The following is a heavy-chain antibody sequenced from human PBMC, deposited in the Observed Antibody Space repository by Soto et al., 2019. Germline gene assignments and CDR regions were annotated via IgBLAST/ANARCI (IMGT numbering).Heavy chain of an antibody. J-gene: IGHJ4*02. D-gene: IGHD2-8*01. CDR2: IKSKTDGGTT. Sequence: PVGSLRLSCASSVFTFSNAWMSCVRHSPGKWLEWVGRIKSKTDGGTTDYAAPVKGRFTISRDDSKNTLYLQMNSLKTEDTAVYYCTTDPWGGYCTNGACYQVSYWGQGTLVTVSS. CDR1: VFTFSNAW. CDR3: TTDPWGGYCTNGACYQVSY. V-gene: IGHV3-15*01.